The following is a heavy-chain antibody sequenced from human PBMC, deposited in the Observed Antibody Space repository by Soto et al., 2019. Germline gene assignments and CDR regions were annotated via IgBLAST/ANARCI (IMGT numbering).Heavy chain of an antibody. CDR3: ASDVPTMTTVAPHY. CDR1: GYTFTSYG. J-gene: IGHJ4*02. CDR2: ISAYNGNT. V-gene: IGHV1-18*01. D-gene: IGHD4-17*01. Sequence: QVQLVQSGVEVEKPGASVKVSCKASGYTFTSYGVSWVRQAPGQGLEWMGWISAYNGNTNYAQKFQGRVTMPTDTSTSTAYMELTTLTSDDTAVYYCASDVPTMTTVAPHYWGQGTLVTVSS.